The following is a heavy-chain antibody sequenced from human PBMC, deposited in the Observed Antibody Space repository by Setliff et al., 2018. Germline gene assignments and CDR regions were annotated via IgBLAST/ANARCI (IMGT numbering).Heavy chain of an antibody. CDR1: GFCFSTYS. D-gene: IGHD1-20*01. Sequence: GGSLRLSCVGSGFCFSTYSMAWVRQAPGKGLQWVSGIYGGGGNGGRNTFYADSVKGRFTISRDNSKNTIYLQMNSLRAEDTALYHCAKDRVPDGIWDFDSWGPGSLVTVSS. CDR2: IYGGGGNGGRNT. J-gene: IGHJ5*01. V-gene: IGHV3-23*03. CDR3: AKDRVPDGIWDFDS.